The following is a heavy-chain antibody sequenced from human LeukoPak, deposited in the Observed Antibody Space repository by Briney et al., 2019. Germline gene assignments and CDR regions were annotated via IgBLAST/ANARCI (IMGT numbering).Heavy chain of an antibody. V-gene: IGHV1-2*02. J-gene: IGHJ5*02. CDR2: INPNTGDT. CDR1: GYTFTGYY. D-gene: IGHD6-19*01. CDR3: ARAWSTEISGINWFDP. Sequence: ASVKVSCKASGYTFTGYYVFWVRQAPGQGLEWMGWINPNTGDTNSAQRFQDRVTMTRDTSISTAYMELNRLNYDDAAVYYCARAWSTEISGINWFDPWGQGTLVTVSS.